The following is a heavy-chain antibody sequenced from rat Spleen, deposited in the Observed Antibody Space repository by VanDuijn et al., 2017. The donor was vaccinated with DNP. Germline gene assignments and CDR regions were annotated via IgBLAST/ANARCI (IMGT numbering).Heavy chain of an antibody. Sequence: EVQLVESGGGLVQPGRSLKLSCAAPGFTFSNSDMAWVRQAPTKGLEWVASISTGGGTTYYRDSVKGRFTISRDNAKSTLDLQMDSLRSEDTATYYCATGTFAYWGQGTLVTVSS. CDR3: ATGTFAY. J-gene: IGHJ3*01. CDR1: GFTFSNSD. V-gene: IGHV5S23*01. CDR2: ISTGGGTT.